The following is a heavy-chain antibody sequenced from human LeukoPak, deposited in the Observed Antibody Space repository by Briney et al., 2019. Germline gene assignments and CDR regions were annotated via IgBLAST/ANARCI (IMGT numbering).Heavy chain of an antibody. CDR1: GFTFNTYA. V-gene: IGHV3-33*01. CDR3: GRVGCTGGNCKPYAYYATDV. D-gene: IGHD2-15*01. Sequence: PGRSLRLSCAASGFTFNTYAMHWVRQAPGKGLEWVAIIWYDGSDKYYADSVRGRFAISRDNSKNTLYLQMNSLRAKDTAVYYCGRVGCTGGNCKPYAYYATDVWGQGTTVTVSS. CDR2: IWYDGSDK. J-gene: IGHJ6*02.